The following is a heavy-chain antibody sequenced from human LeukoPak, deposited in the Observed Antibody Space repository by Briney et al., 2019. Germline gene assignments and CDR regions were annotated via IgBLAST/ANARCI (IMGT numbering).Heavy chain of an antibody. CDR2: ISGSGGST. J-gene: IGHJ4*02. CDR1: GLTFSSYV. D-gene: IGHD6-6*01. Sequence: GGSLRLSCAASGLTFSSYVMSWVRQAPGKGLEWVSAISGSGGSTYYAGSVKGRFTISRDNSKNTLYLQMNSLRAEDTAVYYCAKTRDSSSSYFDYWGQGTLVTVSS. V-gene: IGHV3-23*01. CDR3: AKTRDSSSSYFDY.